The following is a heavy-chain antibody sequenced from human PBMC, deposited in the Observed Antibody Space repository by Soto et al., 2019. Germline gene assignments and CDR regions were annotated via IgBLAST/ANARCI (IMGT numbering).Heavy chain of an antibody. CDR2: IIPIFGTA. CDR1: GGTFSSYA. J-gene: IGHJ6*02. CDR3: GSSSSNYYYYGMDV. Sequence: ASVKVSCKASGGTFSSYAISWVRQAPGQGLEWMGGIIPIFGTANYAQKFQGRVTITADESTSTAYMELSSLRSEDTAVYYCGSSSSNYYYYGMDVWGQGTTVTVSS. D-gene: IGHD6-6*01. V-gene: IGHV1-69*13.